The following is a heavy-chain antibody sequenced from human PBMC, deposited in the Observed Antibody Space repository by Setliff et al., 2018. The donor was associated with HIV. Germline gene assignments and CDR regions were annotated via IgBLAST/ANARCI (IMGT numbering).Heavy chain of an antibody. CDR2: IYYTGNS. CDR3: ARHPRHYNILTGYRYYYMDV. CDR1: GDYIGSRAYY. Sequence: PSETLSLTCTVSGDYIGSRAYYWAWIRQPPGKGLEWIATIYYTGNSYYNPSLQSRVSISVDTSNNQFSLKLTSVTAADTAVYYCARHPRHYNILTGYRYYYMDVWGKGTTVTVSS. D-gene: IGHD3-9*01. J-gene: IGHJ6*03. V-gene: IGHV4-39*01.